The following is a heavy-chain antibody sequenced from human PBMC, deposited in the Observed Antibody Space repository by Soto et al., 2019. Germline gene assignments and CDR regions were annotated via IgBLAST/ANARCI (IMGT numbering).Heavy chain of an antibody. CDR3: ARDHGSGPKRWLQPLDY. V-gene: IGHV3-30-3*01. CDR2: ISYDGSNK. Sequence: PGGSLRLSCAASGFTFSSYAIHWVRQAPGKGLEWVAVISYDGSNKYYADSVKGRFTISRDNSKNTLYLQMNSLRAEDTAVYYCARDHGSGPKRWLQPLDYWGQGTLVTVSS. J-gene: IGHJ4*02. D-gene: IGHD5-12*01. CDR1: GFTFSSYA.